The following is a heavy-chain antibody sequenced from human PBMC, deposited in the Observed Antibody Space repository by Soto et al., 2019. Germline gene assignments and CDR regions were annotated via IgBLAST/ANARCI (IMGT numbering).Heavy chain of an antibody. D-gene: IGHD2-21*02. CDR2: IDSDGSIT. V-gene: IGHV3-74*01. J-gene: IGHJ4*02. Sequence: GGSLRLSCAASGFSFSSYWMHWVRQAPGEGLVWVSSIDSDGSITSYADSVKGRFTISRDNAKNTLYLQMNSLRAEDTAVYYCATLGLQQAFWGQGTLVTVSS. CDR1: GFSFSSYW. CDR3: ATLGLQQAF.